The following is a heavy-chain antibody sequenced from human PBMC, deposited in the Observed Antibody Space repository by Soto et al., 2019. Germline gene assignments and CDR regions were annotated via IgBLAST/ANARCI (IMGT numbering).Heavy chain of an antibody. D-gene: IGHD2-2*03. J-gene: IGHJ6*02. CDR1: GGTFSSHA. Sequence: ASVKVSCKASGGTFSSHAISWVRQAPGRGLEWMGGIIPIFGATNYAQNFRARVTITADESTSTAYMELSSLTSEDTAVYYCGSVGYCSSTNCLFYYYHYGMDVWGQGTTVTVSS. CDR2: IIPIFGAT. V-gene: IGHV1-69*13. CDR3: GSVGYCSSTNCLFYYYHYGMDV.